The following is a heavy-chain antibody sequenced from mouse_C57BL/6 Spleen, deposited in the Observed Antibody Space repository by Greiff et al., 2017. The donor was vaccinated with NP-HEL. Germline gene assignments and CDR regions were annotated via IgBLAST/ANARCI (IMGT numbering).Heavy chain of an antibody. Sequence: EVQLVESGEGLVKPGGSLKLSCAASGFTFSSYAMSWVRQTPEKRLEWVAYISSGGDYIYYADTVKGRFTISRDNARNTLYLQMSSLKSEDTAMYYCTREGLYGYDVGVYWYFDVWGTGTTVTVSS. J-gene: IGHJ1*03. V-gene: IGHV5-9-1*02. CDR1: GFTFSSYA. D-gene: IGHD2-2*01. CDR3: TREGLYGYDVGVYWYFDV. CDR2: ISSGGDYI.